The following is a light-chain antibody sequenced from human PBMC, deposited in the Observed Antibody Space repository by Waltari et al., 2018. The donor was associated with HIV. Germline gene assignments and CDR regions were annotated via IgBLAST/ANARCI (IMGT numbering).Light chain of an antibody. Sequence: QSALTQPASVSGSPGQSIPMSCTGTSSYVGSYNLVSWDQHHPGKAPKLLIYEVNKRPPGITNRFSGFKSGNTASLTITGLQAEDEADYHCCSYAIGGTFVFGGGTKVTVL. V-gene: IGLV2-23*02. CDR1: SSYVGSYNL. CDR3: CSYAIGGTFV. J-gene: IGLJ2*01. CDR2: EVN.